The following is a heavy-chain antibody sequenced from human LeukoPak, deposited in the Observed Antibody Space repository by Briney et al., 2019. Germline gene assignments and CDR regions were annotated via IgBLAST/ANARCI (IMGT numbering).Heavy chain of an antibody. V-gene: IGHV1-18*01. CDR3: ARGSRIAAAGHHFDY. J-gene: IGHJ4*02. D-gene: IGHD6-13*01. CDR1: GYSFTSYG. CDR2: ISAYNGNT. Sequence: GESLKISCKGSGYSFTSYGISWVRQAPGQGLEWMGWISAYNGNTNYAQKLQGRVTMTTDTSTSTAYMELRSLRSDDTAVYYCARGSRIAAAGHHFDYWGQGTLVTVSS.